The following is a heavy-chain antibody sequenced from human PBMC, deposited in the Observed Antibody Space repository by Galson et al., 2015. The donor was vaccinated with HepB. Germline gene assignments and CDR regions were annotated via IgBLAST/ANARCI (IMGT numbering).Heavy chain of an antibody. CDR2: IYWNDDK. CDR3: AHSRKRGMNFET. J-gene: IGHJ4*02. V-gene: IGHV2-5*01. CDR1: GFSLDTSGVA. D-gene: IGHD1-14*01. Sequence: PALVKPTQTLTLTCTFSGFSLDTSGVAVGWIRQPPGKALEWLALIYWNDDKRYSPSLKSRLTITKDTAKDQVVLSMTNMDPVDTGTYYCAHSRKRGMNFETWGQGVLVAVSS.